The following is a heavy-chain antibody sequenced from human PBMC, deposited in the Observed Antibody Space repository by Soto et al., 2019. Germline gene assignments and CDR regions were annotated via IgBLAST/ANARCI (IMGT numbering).Heavy chain of an antibody. CDR1: GGTFSSYA. CDR3: ARLRITMVRGVTYYYYGMDV. J-gene: IGHJ6*02. Sequence: SVKFSCKASGGTFSSYAVSWVRQAPGQGLEWMGVIIPFVNTTHYAQKFQGRVTMTRNTSISTAYMELSSLRSEDTAVYYCARLRITMVRGVTYYYYGMDVWGQGTTVTVSS. V-gene: IGHV1-69*05. D-gene: IGHD3-10*01. CDR2: IIPFVNTT.